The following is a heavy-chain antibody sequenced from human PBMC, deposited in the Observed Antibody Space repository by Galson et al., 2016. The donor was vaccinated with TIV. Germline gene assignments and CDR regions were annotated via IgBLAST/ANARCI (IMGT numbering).Heavy chain of an antibody. J-gene: IGHJ6*02. CDR3: ATELYCSSISCYYYYGLDV. CDR2: ISAYNGDI. D-gene: IGHD2-2*01. CDR1: GYSFLSYG. V-gene: IGHV1-18*04. Sequence: SVKVSCKASGYSFLSYGMTWVRQAPGRGLEWLGWISAYNGDIESARQFQGRVTMTTDTSTNTAYMELRSLGSDDTAVYYCATELYCSSISCYYYYGLDVWGHGTTVTVSS.